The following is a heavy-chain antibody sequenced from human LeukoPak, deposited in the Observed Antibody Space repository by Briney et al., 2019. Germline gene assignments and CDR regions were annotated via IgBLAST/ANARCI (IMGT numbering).Heavy chain of an antibody. Sequence: NTXWMSWVRQAXGKGLEWVAIIKQDGSETYYVDSVKGRFAISRDNTKNSLYLQMNSLRAEDTAVYYCARDRRGSGWYFDYWGQGALVSVSS. J-gene: IGHJ4*02. CDR2: IKQDGSET. D-gene: IGHD6-19*01. V-gene: IGHV3-7*03. CDR3: ARDRRGSGWYFDY. CDR1: NTXW.